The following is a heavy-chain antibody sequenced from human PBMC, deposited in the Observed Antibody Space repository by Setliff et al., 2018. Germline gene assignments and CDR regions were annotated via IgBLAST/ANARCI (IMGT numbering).Heavy chain of an antibody. Sequence: GGSLRLSCAASGFTFSSYSMNWVRQAPGKGLEWVSYISSKFYGDSLKGRFTISRDNSKNTLYLQMDSLRAEDTAVYYCARNWVTAQHYYYGMDVWGQGTTVTVSS. V-gene: IGHV3-48*01. J-gene: IGHJ6*02. D-gene: IGHD2-21*02. CDR3: ARNWVTAQHYYYGMDV. CDR2: ISSK. CDR1: GFTFSSYS.